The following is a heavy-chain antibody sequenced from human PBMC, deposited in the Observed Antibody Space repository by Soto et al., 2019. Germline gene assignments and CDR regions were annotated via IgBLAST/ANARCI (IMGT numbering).Heavy chain of an antibody. D-gene: IGHD6-13*01. V-gene: IGHV3-73*01. CDR2: IRSKANSYAT. Sequence: EVQLVESGGGLVQPGGSLKLSGAASGFTFSGSAMHWVRQASGKGLEWVGRIRSKANSYATAYAASVKGRSTISRDDSRNTAYLQMNSLKTEDTAVYYCTSPASSSGGALDYWGQGTLVTVSS. CDR1: GFTFSGSA. J-gene: IGHJ4*02. CDR3: TSPASSSGGALDY.